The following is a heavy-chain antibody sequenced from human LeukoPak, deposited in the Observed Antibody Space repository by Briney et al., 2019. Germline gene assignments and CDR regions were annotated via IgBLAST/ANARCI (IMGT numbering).Heavy chain of an antibody. CDR2: ISYDGSNK. CDR3: ARDHYYYDSSGYLAY. V-gene: IGHV3-30*04. J-gene: IGHJ4*02. CDR1: GFTLSNYA. Sequence: GGSLRLSCAASGFTLSNYAIHWVRQAPGKGLEWVAVISYDGSNKYYADSVKGRFTISRDNSKNTLDLQMNSLRAEDTAVYYCARDHYYYDSSGYLAYWGQGTLVTVSS. D-gene: IGHD3-22*01.